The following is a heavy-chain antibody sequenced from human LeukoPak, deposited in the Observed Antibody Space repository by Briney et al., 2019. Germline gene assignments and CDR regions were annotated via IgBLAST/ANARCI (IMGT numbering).Heavy chain of an antibody. Sequence: PGGSLRLSCAASGFTFSSYGMHWVRHAPGKGLEWVAVISYDGSNKYYADSVKGRFTISRDNSKTTLYLQMNSLRAEDTAVYYCARGIAVADDYFDYWGQGTLVTVSS. CDR3: ARGIAVADDYFDY. D-gene: IGHD6-19*01. CDR1: GFTFSSYG. J-gene: IGHJ4*02. CDR2: ISYDGSNK. V-gene: IGHV3-30*03.